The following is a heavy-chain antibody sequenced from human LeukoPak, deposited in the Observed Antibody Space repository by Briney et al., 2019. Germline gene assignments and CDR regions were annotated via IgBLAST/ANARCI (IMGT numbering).Heavy chain of an antibody. J-gene: IGHJ6*03. CDR2: IYYSGST. CDR3: ARGPIVRCSSTSCYTYYYYYYMDV. D-gene: IGHD2-2*02. Sequence: KPSETLSLTCTVSGGSISSSSYYWGWIRQPPGKGLEWIGSIYYSGSTYYNPSLKSRVTISVDTSKNQFSLKLSSVTAADTAVYYCARGPIVRCSSTSCYTYYYYYYMDVWGKGTTVTVSS. V-gene: IGHV4-39*07. CDR1: GGSISSSSYY.